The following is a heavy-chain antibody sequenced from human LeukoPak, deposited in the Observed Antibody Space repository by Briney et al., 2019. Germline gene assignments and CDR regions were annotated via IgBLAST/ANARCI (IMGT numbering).Heavy chain of an antibody. CDR3: ARVKCSSTSCWSDKQYYFDY. V-gene: IGHV4-59*01. J-gene: IGHJ4*02. CDR1: GGSISSYY. Sequence: SETLSLTCTVSGGSISSYYWSWIRQPPGKGLEWIGYIYYSGSTNYNPSLKSRVTISVDTSKNQFSLKLSSVTAADTAVYYCARVKCSSTSCWSDKQYYFDYWGQGTLVTVSS. CDR2: IYYSGST. D-gene: IGHD2-2*01.